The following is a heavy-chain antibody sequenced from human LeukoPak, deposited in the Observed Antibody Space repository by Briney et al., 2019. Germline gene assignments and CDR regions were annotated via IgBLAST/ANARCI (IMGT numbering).Heavy chain of an antibody. V-gene: IGHV1-69*05. J-gene: IGHJ5*02. CDR2: IIPIFGTA. Sequence: SVKVSCKASGGTFSSYAISWVRQAPGQGLEWMGRIIPIFGTANYAQKFQGRVTITTDESTNTAYMELSSLRSEDTAVYYCARDREWELPGTVWFDPWGQGTLVTVSS. CDR3: ARDREWELPGTVWFDP. CDR1: GGTFSSYA. D-gene: IGHD1-26*01.